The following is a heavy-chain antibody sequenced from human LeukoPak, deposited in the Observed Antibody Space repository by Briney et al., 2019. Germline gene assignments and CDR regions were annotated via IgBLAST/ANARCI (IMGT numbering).Heavy chain of an antibody. CDR2: MWDDGTNE. D-gene: IGHD2-21*01. J-gene: IGHJ4*02. Sequence: GGSLRLSCTASGFNFGIYGMHWVRQAPGKGLEWVAVMWDDGTNEYYVESVKGRFTISRDNGKRTLYLQMNSLRVEDTAVYYCTRDPVTYCGGDCWGQGTLVTVSS. CDR1: GFNFGIYG. CDR3: TRDPVTYCGGDC. V-gene: IGHV3-33*01.